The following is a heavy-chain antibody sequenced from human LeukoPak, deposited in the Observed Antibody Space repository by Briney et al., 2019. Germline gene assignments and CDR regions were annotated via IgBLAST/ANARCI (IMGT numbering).Heavy chain of an antibody. CDR2: IWYDGGNK. V-gene: IGHV3-33*01. CDR1: KXTFSNYG. CDR3: ARWGMGAAAGTAVFDY. J-gene: IGHJ4*02. D-gene: IGHD6-13*01. Sequence: SGGSLRLSCAASKXTFSNYGVQWVRQAPGKGLEWVAVIWYDGGNKYYADSVKGRFTISRDNSKNTLYLQMNSLRAEDTAVYYCARWGMGAAAGTAVFDYWGQGTLVTVSS.